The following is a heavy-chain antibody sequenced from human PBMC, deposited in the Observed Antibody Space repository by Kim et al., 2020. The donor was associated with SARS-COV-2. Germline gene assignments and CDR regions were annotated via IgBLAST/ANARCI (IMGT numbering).Heavy chain of an antibody. Sequence: SGKGRFTISRDNSKNTLYLKMNSLRAEDTAVYYCARGDYSGSGSYYNGDYWGQGTLVTVSS. D-gene: IGHD3-10*01. V-gene: IGHV3-30*01. J-gene: IGHJ4*02. CDR3: ARGDYSGSGSYYNGDY.